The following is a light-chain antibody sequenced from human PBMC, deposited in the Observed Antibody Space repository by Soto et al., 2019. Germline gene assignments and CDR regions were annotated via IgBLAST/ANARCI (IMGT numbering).Light chain of an antibody. CDR3: LQGYSRPI. Sequence: SPSLSCRPASVLDIKTTTCRASQNISSYLAWYQQKPGKAPKLLIYAASTLQSGVPSRFSGSGSGTGFTLTSSFLQPEELATYYCLQGYSRPILGQGTKVDIK. CDR1: QNISSY. J-gene: IGKJ2*01. V-gene: IGKV1-39*01. CDR2: AAS.